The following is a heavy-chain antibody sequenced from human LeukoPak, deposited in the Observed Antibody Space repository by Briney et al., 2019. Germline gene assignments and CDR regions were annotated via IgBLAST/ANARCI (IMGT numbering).Heavy chain of an antibody. V-gene: IGHV4-59*01. CDR2: IYYSGST. D-gene: IGHD3-9*01. CDR3: ARGVVLTGYPLDF. CDR1: GGSFTGYY. Sequence: KTSQTPSLTCTVSGGSFTGYYWSWIRQPPGRGLEWIGFIYYSGSTDYNPSLKRRVTISVDTSKKQFSLKLTSVTAADTAVYYCARGVVLTGYPLDFWGRGTLVTVSS. J-gene: IGHJ4*02.